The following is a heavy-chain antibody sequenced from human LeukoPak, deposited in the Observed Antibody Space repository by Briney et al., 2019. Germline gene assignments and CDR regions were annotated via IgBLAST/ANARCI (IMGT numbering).Heavy chain of an antibody. CDR3: AIDHYYGSGSYSV. J-gene: IGHJ4*02. Sequence: GSLRLSCAASAFTFSSYSMNWVRQAPGKGLEWVSSISSSSSYIYYADSVKGRFTISRDNAKNSLYLQMNSLRAEDTAVYYCAIDHYYGSGSYSVWGQGTLVTVSS. CDR1: AFTFSSYS. D-gene: IGHD3-10*01. CDR2: ISSSSSYI. V-gene: IGHV3-21*01.